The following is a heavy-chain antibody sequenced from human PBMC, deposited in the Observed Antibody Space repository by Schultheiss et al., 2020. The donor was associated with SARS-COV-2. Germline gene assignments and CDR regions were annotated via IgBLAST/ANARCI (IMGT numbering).Heavy chain of an antibody. J-gene: IGHJ6*02. D-gene: IGHD3-3*01. CDR3: ARGSGIYDFWSGYPYQYYGMDV. V-gene: IGHV3-9*01. CDR2: ISWNSGSI. Sequence: GGSLRLSCAASGFTFDDYAMHWVRQAPGKGLEWVSGISWNSGSIGYADSVKGRFTISRDNAKNSLYLQMNSLRAEDTAVYYCARGSGIYDFWSGYPYQYYGMDVWGQGTTVTVSS. CDR1: GFTFDDYA.